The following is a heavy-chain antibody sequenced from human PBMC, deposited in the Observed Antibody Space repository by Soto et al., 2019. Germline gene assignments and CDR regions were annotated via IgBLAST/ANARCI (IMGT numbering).Heavy chain of an antibody. CDR2: IYYSGST. V-gene: IGHV4-39*01. J-gene: IGHJ4*02. D-gene: IGHD3-10*01. CDR3: ARSPITMVPAAD. CDR1: GGSISSSSYY. Sequence: SETLSLTCTVSGGSISSSSYYWGWIRQPPGKGLEWIGSIYYSGSTYYNPSHKSRVTISVDTSKNQFSLKLSSVTAADTAVYYCARSPITMVPAADWGQGTLVTVSS.